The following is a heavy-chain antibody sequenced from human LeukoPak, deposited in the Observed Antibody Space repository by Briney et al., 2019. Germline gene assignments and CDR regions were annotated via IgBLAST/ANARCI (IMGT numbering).Heavy chain of an antibody. CDR3: ARGGSTDSIHSCGGNCYFLDY. CDR1: GYTFTGYY. V-gene: IGHV1-2*02. D-gene: IGHD2-21*02. CDR2: INPINGAT. J-gene: IGHJ4*02. Sequence: ASVKVSCKASGYTFTGYYMHWVRQAPGQGLEWMGWINPINGATNYAQKSQGRVTMTRDTSISTAYMELSRLGSDDTAVYYCARGGSTDSIHSCGGNCYFLDYWGQGTLVTVSS.